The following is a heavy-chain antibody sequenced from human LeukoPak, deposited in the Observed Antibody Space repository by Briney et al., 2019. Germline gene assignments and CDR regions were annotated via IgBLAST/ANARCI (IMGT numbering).Heavy chain of an antibody. CDR2: ISGSGGST. D-gene: IGHD1-26*01. Sequence: HPGGSLRLSCAASGFTFSSYGMSWVRQAPGKGLEWVSAISGSGGSTYYADSVKGRFTISRDNSKNTLYLQMNSLRAEDTAIYYCAKRVGVPNPHFDYWGQGTLVTVSS. CDR1: GFTFSSYG. J-gene: IGHJ4*02. CDR3: AKRVGVPNPHFDY. V-gene: IGHV3-23*01.